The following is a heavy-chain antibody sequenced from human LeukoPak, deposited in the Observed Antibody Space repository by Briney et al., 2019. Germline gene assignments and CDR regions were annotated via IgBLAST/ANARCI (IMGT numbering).Heavy chain of an antibody. CDR1: GSTFTVSY. Sequence: ASVKVSCKASGSTFTVSYMRCVGRAPGQGLEWMGWINPKSGGTNYLQKFQARVTMTRDTSISTAYMELSRLRSDETAVYYGSRATAEYDYWGQGTLVTVSS. CDR2: INPKSGGT. D-gene: IGHD1-14*01. CDR3: SRATAEYDY. V-gene: IGHV1-2*02. J-gene: IGHJ4*02.